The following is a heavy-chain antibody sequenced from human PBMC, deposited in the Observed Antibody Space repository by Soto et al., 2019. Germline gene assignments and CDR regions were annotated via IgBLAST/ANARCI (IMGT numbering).Heavy chain of an antibody. CDR2: IGTAVDT. D-gene: IGHD4-4*01. J-gene: IGHJ6*02. CDR3: SRWVGTTSHGMDV. CDR1: GFSFSTYD. V-gene: IGHV3-13*01. Sequence: EVQLVESGGGLVQPGGSLRLSCAGSGFSFSTYDMHWVRQATGKGLEWVSSIGTAVDTYYEDSVRGRFTISRENAKNSFYREMKNLKVGDTAVYYCSRWVGTTSHGMDVWGRRTTVTVSS.